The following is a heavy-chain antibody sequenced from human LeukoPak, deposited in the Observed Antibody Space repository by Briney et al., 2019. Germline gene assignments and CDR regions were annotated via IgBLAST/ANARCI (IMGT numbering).Heavy chain of an antibody. CDR1: GGSFSGYY. J-gene: IGHJ3*02. CDR3: ARLRVIFWGFDI. Sequence: SETLSLTCAVYGGSFSGYYWSRIRQPPGKGLEWIGEINHSGSTNYNPSLKSRVTISVDTSKNQFSLKLSSVTAADTAVYYCARLRVIFWGFDIWGQGTMVTVSS. CDR2: INHSGST. V-gene: IGHV4-34*01. D-gene: IGHD3-16*01.